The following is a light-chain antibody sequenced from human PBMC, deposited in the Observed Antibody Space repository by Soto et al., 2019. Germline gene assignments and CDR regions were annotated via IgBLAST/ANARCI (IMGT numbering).Light chain of an antibody. Sequence: QSALTQPASVSGSPGQSITISCTGTSSDVGSYNLVSWYQQHPGKAPKLILYEVSQRPSGVSDRFSGSKSGNTASLTISGLQAEDEADYHCCSYASSSTYVFGTGTKVTVL. V-gene: IGLV2-23*02. CDR2: EVS. CDR3: CSYASSSTYV. CDR1: SSDVGSYNL. J-gene: IGLJ1*01.